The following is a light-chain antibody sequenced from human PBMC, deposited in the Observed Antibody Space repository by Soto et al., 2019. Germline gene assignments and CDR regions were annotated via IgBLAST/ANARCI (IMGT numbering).Light chain of an antibody. CDR3: QQPVEFT. J-gene: IGKJ3*01. CDR1: QSVSSY. V-gene: IGKV3-11*01. CDR2: DAS. Sequence: EIVLTQSPATLSLSPGERATLSCRASQSVSSYLAWYQQKPGQAPRLLIYDASNRATGIPARFSGSGSGTDFTLTISSLEPEDFAVYYCQQPVEFTFGPGTKVDIK.